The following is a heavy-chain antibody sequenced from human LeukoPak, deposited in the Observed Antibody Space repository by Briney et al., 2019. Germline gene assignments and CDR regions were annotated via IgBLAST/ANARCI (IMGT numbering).Heavy chain of an antibody. CDR1: GFTFSNYG. CDR2: IRYDGNNK. V-gene: IGHV3-30*02. Sequence: GRSLRLSCAASGFTFSNYGMHWVRQAPGKGLEWVAFIRYDGNNKYYADSVKGRFTISRDNSKNTLCLLMNSLRAEDTAVYYCAKDYCSSTSCYATYWGQGTLVTVSS. J-gene: IGHJ4*02. D-gene: IGHD2-2*01. CDR3: AKDYCSSTSCYATY.